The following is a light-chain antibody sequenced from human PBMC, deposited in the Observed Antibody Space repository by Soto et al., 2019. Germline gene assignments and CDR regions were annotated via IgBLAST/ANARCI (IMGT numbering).Light chain of an antibody. J-gene: IGLJ1*01. Sequence: QSVLTQTPSVSGAPGQRVTISCTGSNSNIGADYDVHWYQQVPGTAPKLLIYGNTNRPSWVPDRFSGSKSGTSASLAITGLQAEDEADYYCQSYDSSLSGYVFGSGTKLTVL. CDR1: NSNIGADYD. CDR2: GNT. V-gene: IGLV1-40*01. CDR3: QSYDSSLSGYV.